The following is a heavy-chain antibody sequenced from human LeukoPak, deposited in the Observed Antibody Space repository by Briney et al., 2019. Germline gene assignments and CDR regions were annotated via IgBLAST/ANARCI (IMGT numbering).Heavy chain of an antibody. Sequence: GGSLRLSCAASGFTFDDYSMHWVRQAPGKGLEWVAGISWHSRSIGYADSVKGRLTISRDNAKNSVSLQMNSLRTEDTALYYCTKDLSSQWFTDVRHYGMNVWGQGTTVAVSS. D-gene: IGHD3-22*01. CDR3: TKDLSSQWFTDVRHYGMNV. CDR1: GFTFDDYS. CDR2: ISWHSRSI. J-gene: IGHJ6*02. V-gene: IGHV3-9*01.